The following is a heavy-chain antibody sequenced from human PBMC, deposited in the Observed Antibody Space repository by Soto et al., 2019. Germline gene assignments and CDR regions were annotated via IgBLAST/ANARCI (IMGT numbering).Heavy chain of an antibody. D-gene: IGHD2-21*02. J-gene: IGHJ4*02. CDR1: GFTFSNAW. V-gene: IGHV3-15*01. CDR2: IKSKTDGGTT. CDR3: TTVVKAEGVVTAVEFDY. Sequence: PGGSLRLSCAASGFTFSNAWMSWVRQAPGKGLEWVGRIKSKTDGGTTDYAAPVKGRFTISRDDSKNTLYLQMNSLKTEDTAVYYCTTVVKAEGVVTAVEFDYWGQGTLVTVSS.